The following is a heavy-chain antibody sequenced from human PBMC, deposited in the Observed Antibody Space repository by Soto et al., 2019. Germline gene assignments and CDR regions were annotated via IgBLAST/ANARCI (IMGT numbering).Heavy chain of an antibody. D-gene: IGHD3-3*01. V-gene: IGHV1-24*01. CDR2: FDPEDGET. CDR1: GYTLTELS. CDR3: ATRYYDFWSGYFMDV. Sequence: GASVKVSSKVSGYTLTELSMHWVRQAPGKGLEWMGGFDPEDGETIYAQKFQGRVTMTEDTSTDTAYMELSSLRSEDTAVYYCATRYYDFWSGYFMDVWGKGTTVTVSS. J-gene: IGHJ6*03.